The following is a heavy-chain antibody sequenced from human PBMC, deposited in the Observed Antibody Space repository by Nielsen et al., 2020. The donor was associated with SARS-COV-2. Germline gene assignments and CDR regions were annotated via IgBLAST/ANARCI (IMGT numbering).Heavy chain of an antibody. V-gene: IGHV3-74*01. CDR3: VRSRYYGPTSYFDY. D-gene: IGHD3-22*01. CDR1: GFTFSSYW. J-gene: IGHJ4*02. CDR2: INSDGSGA. Sequence: GESLKLSCAASGFTFSSYWMHWVRQVPGTGLVWVSRINSDGSGATYADSVKGRFTISRDNAKKTLYLQMTSLRAEDTAVYYCVRSRYYGPTSYFDYWGQGTLVTVPS.